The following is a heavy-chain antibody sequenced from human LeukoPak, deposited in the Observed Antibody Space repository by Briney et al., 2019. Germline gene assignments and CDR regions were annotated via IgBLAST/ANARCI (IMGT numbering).Heavy chain of an antibody. V-gene: IGHV3-23*01. CDR2: IGGHDGST. J-gene: IGHJ4*02. Sequence: GGSLRLSCAASGFTFSSYGMSWVRQAPGKGVEWVSAIGGHDGSTYYADSVKGRFTISRDNSKNTLYVQMNSLRAEDTAVYYCAKGHYYGSGSLDYWGQGTLVTVSS. CDR3: AKGHYYGSGSLDY. CDR1: GFTFSSYG. D-gene: IGHD3-10*01.